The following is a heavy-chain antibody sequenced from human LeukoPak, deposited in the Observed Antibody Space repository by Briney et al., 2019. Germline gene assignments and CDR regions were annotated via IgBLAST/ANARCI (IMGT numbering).Heavy chain of an antibody. CDR2: SGGGGST. CDR3: AKGGKWDVTPFDY. V-gene: IGHV3-23*01. J-gene: IGHJ4*02. CDR1: GFTFTSYS. D-gene: IGHD1-26*01. Sequence: GGSLRLSCVASGFTFTSYSMNWVRQAPGKGLEWVSTSGGGGSTYYADSVKGRFTISRDNSKNTLYLQVNSLRAEDTAVYYCAKGGKWDVTPFDYWGQGTLVTVSS.